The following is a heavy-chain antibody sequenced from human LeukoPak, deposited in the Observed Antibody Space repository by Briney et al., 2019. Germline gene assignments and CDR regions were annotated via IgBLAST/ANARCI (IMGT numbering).Heavy chain of an antibody. CDR1: GGSISSYY. Sequence: SETLSLSCTVSGGSISSYYWSWIRQPAGKGLEWIGRIYSTGSTNYNPSLKSRVTMSVDTSKNQFSLRLRSVTAADTAVYYCARQIASAGTAGFDFWGQGALVTVSS. D-gene: IGHD6-13*01. J-gene: IGHJ4*02. CDR3: ARQIASAGTAGFDF. CDR2: IYSTGST. V-gene: IGHV4-4*07.